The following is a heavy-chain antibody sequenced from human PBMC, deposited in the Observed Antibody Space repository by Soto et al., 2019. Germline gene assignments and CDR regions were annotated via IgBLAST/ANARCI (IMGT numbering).Heavy chain of an antibody. V-gene: IGHV1-69*01. CDR1: GGTFSSYA. J-gene: IGHJ6*02. CDR2: IIPIFGTA. D-gene: IGHD3-10*01. CDR3: ARDGRITMVRGVIIPPGMDV. Sequence: QVQLVQSGAEVKKPGSSVKVSCKASGGTFSSYAISWVRQAPGQGLEWMGGIIPIFGTANYAQKFQGRVTITADESTGTAYMELSSLGSEDTAVYYCARDGRITMVRGVIIPPGMDVWGQGTTVTVSS.